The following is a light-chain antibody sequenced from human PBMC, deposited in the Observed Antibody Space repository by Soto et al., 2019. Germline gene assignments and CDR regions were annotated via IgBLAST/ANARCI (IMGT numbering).Light chain of an antibody. CDR1: QYVGTR. Sequence: EIVLTQSPATLSSSPGETATLSCRASQYVGTRLAWYQHNPGQAPRLLIYYTSNRATGIPARFSGSGSGTDFTLTISSLAPEDFAIYYCHQRQRLPRTFGQGTKVEIK. CDR3: HQRQRLPRT. V-gene: IGKV3-11*01. CDR2: YTS. J-gene: IGKJ1*01.